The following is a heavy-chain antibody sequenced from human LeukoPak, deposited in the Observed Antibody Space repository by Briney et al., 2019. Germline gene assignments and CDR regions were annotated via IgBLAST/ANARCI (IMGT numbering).Heavy chain of an antibody. J-gene: IGHJ4*02. Sequence: GGSLRLSCAASGFTFSSYSMNWVRQAPGKGLEWVSSIGSSSSYIYYADSVKGRFTISRDNAKNSLYLQMNSLRAEDTAVYYCARDLGYYDSSGYPPLVGYFDYWGQGTLVTVSS. CDR1: GFTFSSYS. CDR3: ARDLGYYDSSGYPPLVGYFDY. CDR2: IGSSSSYI. D-gene: IGHD3-22*01. V-gene: IGHV3-21*01.